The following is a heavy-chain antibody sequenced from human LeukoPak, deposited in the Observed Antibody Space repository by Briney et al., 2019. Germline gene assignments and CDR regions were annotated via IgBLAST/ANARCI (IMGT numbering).Heavy chain of an antibody. J-gene: IGHJ6*02. CDR1: GFTFSSYS. Sequence: GGSLRLSCAASGFTFSSYSMNWVRQAPGKGLEWVSYIGSSSSTIYYADSVKGRFTISRDNAKNSLYLQMNSLRAEDTAVYYCARDRFYCSGGSCYSRYGMDVWGQGTTVTVSS. CDR3: ARDRFYCSGGSCYSRYGMDV. CDR2: IGSSSSTI. D-gene: IGHD2-15*01. V-gene: IGHV3-48*01.